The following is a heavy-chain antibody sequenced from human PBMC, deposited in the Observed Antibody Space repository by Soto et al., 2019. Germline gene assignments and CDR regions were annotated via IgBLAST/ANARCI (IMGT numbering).Heavy chain of an antibody. CDR3: ARVGGDGYNYYYGMDV. CDR2: INPSGGST. D-gene: IGHD3-16*01. CDR1: GYTFTSYY. J-gene: IGHJ6*02. V-gene: IGHV1-46*01. Sequence: ASVKVSCKASGYTFTSYYMHWVRQAPGQGFEWMGIINPSGGSTSYAQKFQGRVTMTRDTSTSTVYMELSSLRSEDTAVYYCARVGGDGYNYYYGMDVWGQGTTVTVSS.